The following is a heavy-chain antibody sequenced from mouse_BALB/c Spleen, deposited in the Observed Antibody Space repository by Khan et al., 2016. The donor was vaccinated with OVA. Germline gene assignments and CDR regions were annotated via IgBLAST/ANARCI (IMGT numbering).Heavy chain of an antibody. V-gene: IGHV2-9*02. CDR2: IWNGGST. J-gene: IGHJ1*01. CDR1: GFSLTSYG. CDR3: ARYYGNDGWYFDV. Sequence: QVQLKESGPGLVAPSQSLSITCTVSGFSLTSYGVHWVRQPPGKGLEWLGVIWNGGSTNYNSALMSRLSISKDNSKSKVFLKMNSLQTDDTAMYYWARYYGNDGWYFDVWGAGTMVTVSS. D-gene: IGHD2-2*01.